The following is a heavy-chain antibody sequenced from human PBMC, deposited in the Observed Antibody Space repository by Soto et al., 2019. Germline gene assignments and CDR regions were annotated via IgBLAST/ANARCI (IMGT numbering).Heavy chain of an antibody. CDR2: IWYDGNNK. J-gene: IGHJ5*02. V-gene: IGHV3-30*02. CDR3: ATLNYDFWNAMSPNAP. Sequence: PWGSLRLSCAASGFTFSSHGMHWVRQAPGKWLEWVAVIWYDGNNKNYADFVKDRFTISRDNSKNTLSLQMNSLKTEDTAVYYCATLNYDFWNAMSPNAPGGQGTLVTVSS. CDR1: GFTFSSHG. D-gene: IGHD3-3*01.